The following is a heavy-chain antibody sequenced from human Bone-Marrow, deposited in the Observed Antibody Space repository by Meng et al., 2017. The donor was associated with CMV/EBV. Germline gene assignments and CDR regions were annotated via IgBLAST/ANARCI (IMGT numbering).Heavy chain of an antibody. J-gene: IGHJ3*01. CDR3: ARHRSLSWLDRSDAFDY. V-gene: IGHV1-2*02. CDR1: YSSTLYN. D-gene: IGHD6-19*01. Sequence: YSSTLYNMHWVRQAPGQGLEWLGWINPKSGGTKIAQKFHDRVAMTWDSSISTAYMEIRSLRSDDTAVYFCARHRSLSWLDRSDAFDYWGHGTVVTVSS. CDR2: INPKSGGT.